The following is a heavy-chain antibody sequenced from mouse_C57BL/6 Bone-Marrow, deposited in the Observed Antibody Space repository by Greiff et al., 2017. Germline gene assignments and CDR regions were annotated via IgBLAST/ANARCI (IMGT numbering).Heavy chain of an antibody. J-gene: IGHJ3*01. Sequence: VQLVESGAELVRPGTSVKVSCKASGYAFTNYLIEWVQQRPGQGLEWIGVINPGSGGTNYNEKFKGKATLTADKSSSTAYMQLSSLTSEDSAVYFCARELGWFAYWGQGTLVTVSA. CDR1: GYAFTNYL. CDR2: INPGSGGT. V-gene: IGHV1-54*01. D-gene: IGHD4-1*01. CDR3: ARELGWFAY.